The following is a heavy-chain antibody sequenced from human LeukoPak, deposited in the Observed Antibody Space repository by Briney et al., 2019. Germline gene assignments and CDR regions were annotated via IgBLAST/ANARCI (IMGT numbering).Heavy chain of an antibody. CDR3: AKDRIVRMVYAIAFDC. CDR2: ISGSGGRT. D-gene: IGHD2-8*01. Sequence: LGRSLRLSCGVSGFTLSSYAMRWVRHAPGRGWEWVSAISGSGGRTYYADSVMGRCTTTRDNTKNTTYLQKNSMRSEDTAVYYCAKDRIVRMVYAIAFDCWGQGTLVTVS. CDR1: GFTLSSYA. V-gene: IGHV3-23*01. J-gene: IGHJ4*02.